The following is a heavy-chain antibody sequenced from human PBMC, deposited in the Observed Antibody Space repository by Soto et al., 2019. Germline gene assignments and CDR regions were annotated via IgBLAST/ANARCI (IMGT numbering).Heavy chain of an antibody. CDR1: GYTFTSYD. V-gene: IGHV1-8*01. CDR3: AKDPPTHRAHPPRYCSSTSCHINWFDP. CDR2: MNPNSGNT. D-gene: IGHD2-2*02. J-gene: IGHJ5*02. Sequence: GASVKVSCKASGYTFTSYDINWVRQATGQGLEWMGWMNPNSGNTGYAQKFQGRVTMTRNTSISTAYMELNSLRAEDTAVYYCAKDPPTHRAHPPRYCSSTSCHINWFDPWGQGTLVTVS.